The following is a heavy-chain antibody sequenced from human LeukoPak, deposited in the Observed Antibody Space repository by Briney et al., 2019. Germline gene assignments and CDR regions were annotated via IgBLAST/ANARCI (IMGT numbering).Heavy chain of an antibody. D-gene: IGHD6-13*01. CDR1: GFTFSNYE. CDR3: ARQGYSSTWEFEY. J-gene: IGHJ4*02. Sequence: QPGRSLRLSCAASGFTFSNYEMNWVRQAPGKGLEWLSHISSSGSTMYYADSVKGRFTISRDNARNSLYLQMNSLRAEDTAVYHCARQGYSSTWEFEYWGQGTRVTVSS. V-gene: IGHV3-48*03. CDR2: ISSSGSTM.